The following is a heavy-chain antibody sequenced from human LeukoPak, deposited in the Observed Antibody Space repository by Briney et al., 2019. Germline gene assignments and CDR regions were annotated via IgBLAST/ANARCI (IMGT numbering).Heavy chain of an antibody. J-gene: IGHJ6*03. CDR3: ARVVSYYYYYYMDV. Sequence: PGGSLRLSCVASGFNFDDYGMAWVRQAPGKGLEWVSGINWNGGSTGYADSVKGRFTISRDNAKNSLYLQMNSLRAEDTALYYCARVVSYYYYYYMDVWGKGTTVTVSS. CDR1: GFNFDDYG. CDR2: INWNGGST. V-gene: IGHV3-20*04.